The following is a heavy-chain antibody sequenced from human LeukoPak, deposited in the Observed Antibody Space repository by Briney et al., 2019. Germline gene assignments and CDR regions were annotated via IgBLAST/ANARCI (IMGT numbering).Heavy chain of an antibody. Sequence: ASVKVSCKASGYTFTSYHIHWVRQAPGHGLEWMGIINPSGGNTNYAQKFQGRVTMTRDTSTSTVYMELSSLRSEDTAVYYCAASVTEYYYDSSGYFEYFQHWGQGTLVTVSS. D-gene: IGHD3-22*01. CDR2: INPSGGNT. V-gene: IGHV1-46*01. CDR1: GYTFTSYH. J-gene: IGHJ1*01. CDR3: AASVTEYYYDSSGYFEYFQH.